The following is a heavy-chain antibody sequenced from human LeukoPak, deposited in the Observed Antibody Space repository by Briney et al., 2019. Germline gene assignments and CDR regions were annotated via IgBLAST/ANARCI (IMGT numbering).Heavy chain of an antibody. V-gene: IGHV3-74*01. CDR2: INRDGSST. D-gene: IGHD1-26*01. CDR3: ARDWDGYFDL. Sequence: PGGSLRLSCAASGFTFSNYWMHWVRQAPGKGLVWVSRINRDGSSTDYLDSVKGRFTISRDNARNTLYLQMNSLRAEDTAVYYCARDWDGYFDLWGRGTLVTVSS. CDR1: GFTFSNYW. J-gene: IGHJ2*01.